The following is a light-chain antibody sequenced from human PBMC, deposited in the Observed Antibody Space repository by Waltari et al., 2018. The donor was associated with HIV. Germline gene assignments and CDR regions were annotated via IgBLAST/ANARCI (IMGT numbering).Light chain of an antibody. CDR1: SSDVGGYNY. J-gene: IGLJ1*01. CDR3: CSYGGSYSYV. CDR2: DVN. Sequence: QSALTQPRSVSGSPGQSVTISCTGASSDVGGYNYVSWYQQHLGKAPKLMIYDVNVRPSGVPDRFSGSKSGNTASRTISGLQAEDEADYYCCSYGGSYSYVFGTGTKVTAL. V-gene: IGLV2-11*01.